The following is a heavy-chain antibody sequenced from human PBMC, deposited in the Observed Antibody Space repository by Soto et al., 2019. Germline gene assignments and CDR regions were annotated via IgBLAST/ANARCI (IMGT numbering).Heavy chain of an antibody. Sequence: QVQLVQSGAEVKKPGSSVKVSCKASGGTFSSYAISWVRQAPGQGLEWMGGIIPIFGTANYAQKFQGRVTITADESTSTAYMELRSLRSEDTAVYYCAREKTTVTTYYYYGMDVWGQGTTVTVSS. CDR2: IIPIFGTA. J-gene: IGHJ6*02. CDR3: AREKTTVTTYYYYGMDV. V-gene: IGHV1-69*01. D-gene: IGHD4-17*01. CDR1: GGTFSSYA.